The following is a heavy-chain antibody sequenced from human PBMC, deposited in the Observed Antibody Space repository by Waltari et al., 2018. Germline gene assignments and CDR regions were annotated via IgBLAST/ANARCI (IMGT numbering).Heavy chain of an antibody. D-gene: IGHD6-13*01. J-gene: IGHJ4*02. Sequence: QLQLQESVPGLVKPSETLSLTCTVSGGSISSSSYYWGWIRQPPGKGLEWIGSIYYSGRTYYNPSLTRRVTISVATSKHQFSLKLSSVTAADTAVYYCARGRIAAADFFDYWGQGTLVTVSS. CDR1: GGSISSSSYY. CDR2: IYYSGRT. V-gene: IGHV4-39*07. CDR3: ARGRIAAADFFDY.